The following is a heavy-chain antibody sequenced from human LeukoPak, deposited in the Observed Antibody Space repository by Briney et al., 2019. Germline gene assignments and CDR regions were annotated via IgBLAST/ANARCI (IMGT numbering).Heavy chain of an antibody. Sequence: PSETLSLTCTVSHGSINSYYWSWIRQPPGKGLEWIGYIYYSGSTNYNPSLKSRVTISVDTSKNQFSLKLSSVTAADTAVYYCARATKNVLLWFGELFIDYWGQGTLVTVSS. D-gene: IGHD3-10*01. CDR3: ARATKNVLLWFGELFIDY. V-gene: IGHV4-59*01. CDR2: IYYSGST. CDR1: HGSINSYY. J-gene: IGHJ4*02.